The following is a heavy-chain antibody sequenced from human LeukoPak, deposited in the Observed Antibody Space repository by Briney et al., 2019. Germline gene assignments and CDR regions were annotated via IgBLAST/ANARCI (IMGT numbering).Heavy chain of an antibody. Sequence: AASVKVSCKASGGTFSSYAISWVRQAPGQGLEWMGWINTNTGNPTYAQGFTGRFVFSLDTSVSTAYLQISSLKAEDTAVYYCAREDSGSYSKIWFDPWGQGTLVTVSS. D-gene: IGHD1-26*01. CDR3: AREDSGSYSKIWFDP. CDR2: INTNTGNP. V-gene: IGHV7-4-1*02. J-gene: IGHJ5*02. CDR1: GGTFSSYA.